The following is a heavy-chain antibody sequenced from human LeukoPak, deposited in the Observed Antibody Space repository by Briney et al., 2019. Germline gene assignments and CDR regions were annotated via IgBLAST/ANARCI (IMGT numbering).Heavy chain of an antibody. J-gene: IGHJ4*02. D-gene: IGHD3-10*01. CDR3: APWGGSYYTYYFDY. Sequence: GGSLRLSCAASGFTFSSYAMSWVRQAPGKGLEWVSAISGSGGSTYYADSVMGRFTISRDNSKNTLYLQMNSLRAEDTAVYSCAPWGGSYYTYYFDYWGQGTLVTVSS. CDR2: ISGSGGST. V-gene: IGHV3-23*01. CDR1: GFTFSSYA.